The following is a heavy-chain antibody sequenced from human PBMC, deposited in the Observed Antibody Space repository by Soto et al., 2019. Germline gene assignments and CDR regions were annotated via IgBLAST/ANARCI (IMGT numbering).Heavy chain of an antibody. V-gene: IGHV4-30-4*01. D-gene: IGHD6-19*01. CDR2: IYYSAST. CDR1: GGSISSPDHH. CDR3: ARDNRSPSGGMDV. J-gene: IGHJ6*02. Sequence: QVQLQESGPGLVSPSQTLSLTCTVSGGSISSPDHHWTWIRQTPGKGLEWIGAIYYSASTYYNPSLVRRIKMSLDTSKNQFSLKLTSVTAADTAVYYCARDNRSPSGGMDVWGQGTTVTVSS.